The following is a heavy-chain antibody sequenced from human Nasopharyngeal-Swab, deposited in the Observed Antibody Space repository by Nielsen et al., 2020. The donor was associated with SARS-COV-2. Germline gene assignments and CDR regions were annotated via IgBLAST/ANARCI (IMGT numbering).Heavy chain of an antibody. CDR2: ISGSGGST. Sequence: GESLKISCAASGFTFSSYAMSWVRQATGKGLEWVSAISGSGGSTYYADSVKGRFTISRDNSKNTLYLQMNSLRAEDTAVYYCAKLHHYYGESDYWGQGTLVTVSS. CDR3: AKLHHYYGESDY. V-gene: IGHV3-23*01. J-gene: IGHJ4*02. CDR1: GFTFSSYA. D-gene: IGHD4-17*01.